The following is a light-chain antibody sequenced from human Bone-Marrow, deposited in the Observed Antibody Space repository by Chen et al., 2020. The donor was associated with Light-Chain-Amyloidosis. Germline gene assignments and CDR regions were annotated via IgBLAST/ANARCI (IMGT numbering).Light chain of an antibody. CDR2: EVT. CDR3: SSYTITNTLV. J-gene: IGLJ1*01. CDR1: SSDVGGDNH. V-gene: IGLV2-14*01. Sequence: QSALTQPASVSVSPGQSLTISCTGTSSDVGGDNHVSWYQQHQDKAPKLMIYEVTNRPSWVPDRFSGSKSDNTASLTISGLQTEDEADYFCSSYTITNTLVFGSGTRVTVL.